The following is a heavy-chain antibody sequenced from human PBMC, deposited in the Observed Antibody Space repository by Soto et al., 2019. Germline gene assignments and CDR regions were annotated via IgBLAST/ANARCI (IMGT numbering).Heavy chain of an antibody. V-gene: IGHV1-8*01. CDR2: MNPNSGNT. D-gene: IGHD4-17*01. J-gene: IGHJ6*02. Sequence: ASVKVSCKASGYTFTSYDINWVRQATGQGLEWMGWMNPNSGNTGYAQKFQGRVTMTRNTSISTAYMELSSLRSEDTAVYYCASGYGVVSAYYYGMDVWGQGTTVTVSS. CDR1: GYTFTSYD. CDR3: ASGYGVVSAYYYGMDV.